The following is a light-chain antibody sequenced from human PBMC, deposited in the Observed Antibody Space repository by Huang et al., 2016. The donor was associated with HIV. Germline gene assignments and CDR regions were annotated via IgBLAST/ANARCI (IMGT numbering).Light chain of an antibody. V-gene: IGKV3-11*01. CDR3: QQRSKWPLT. Sequence: EIVLTQSPVTLSLSPGDRATLSCRASQSIGTYLAWYQQNSGQAPRLLIYDVSNRAAGVPARVSASGSETDFTLTIASLDPDDFAIYHCQQRSKWPLTFGGGTKVEMK. J-gene: IGKJ4*01. CDR1: QSIGTY. CDR2: DVS.